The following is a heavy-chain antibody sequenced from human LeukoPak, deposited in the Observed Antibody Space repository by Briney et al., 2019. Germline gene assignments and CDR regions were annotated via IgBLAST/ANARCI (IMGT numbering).Heavy chain of an antibody. CDR1: GYSFSSYW. V-gene: IGHV5-51*01. CDR3: TRHPTSISNPCYIDV. D-gene: IGHD2-2*01. Sequence: KPGESLKISCKGSGYSFSSYWIGWVRQMPGKGLEWMGIIYPGDFDTRYSPSFQGQVTISVDTSISTAYLQWSSLKASDTAIYYCTRHPTSISNPCYIDVWGRGTTVTVSS. J-gene: IGHJ6*03. CDR2: IYPGDFDT.